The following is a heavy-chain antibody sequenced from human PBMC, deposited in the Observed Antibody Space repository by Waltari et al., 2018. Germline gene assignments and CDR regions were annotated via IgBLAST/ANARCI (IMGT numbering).Heavy chain of an antibody. Sequence: QESGPGLLKPSETLSLTCPVSGGSVTDTRYFWGWIRQAPGKGLEWLGNIYYDGNTNYNPSLKSRVSISVDTSQKQFSLKLTSVTATDTAVYYCARQGLYCRSSNCVGLDFSHWGQGTLVAVS. J-gene: IGHJ4*02. CDR3: ARQGLYCRSSNCVGLDFSH. V-gene: IGHV4-39*01. CDR1: GGSVTDTRYF. D-gene: IGHD2-2*01. CDR2: IYYDGNT.